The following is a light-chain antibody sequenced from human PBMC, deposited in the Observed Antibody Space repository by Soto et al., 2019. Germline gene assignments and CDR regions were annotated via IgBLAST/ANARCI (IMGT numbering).Light chain of an antibody. CDR2: GAS. CDR3: QQYNNWPPRT. J-gene: IGKJ1*01. V-gene: IGKV3-15*01. CDR1: QSVSSN. Sequence: EIVMTQSPATLSVSPGERATLSCRASQSVSSNLAWYQQKPGQAPRLLIYGASTRATVIPARFSGSGSGTEFTLTISSLQSEDFAVYYCQQYNNWPPRTFGQGTKVDIK.